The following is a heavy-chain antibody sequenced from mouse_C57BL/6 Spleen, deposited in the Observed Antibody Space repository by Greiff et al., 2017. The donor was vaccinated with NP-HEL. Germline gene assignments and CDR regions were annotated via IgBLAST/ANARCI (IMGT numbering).Heavy chain of an antibody. CDR3: ARYYYGSRGYFDY. V-gene: IGHV1-64*01. D-gene: IGHD1-1*01. CDR2: IHPNSGST. CDR1: GYTFTSYW. Sequence: QAQLQQPGAELVKPGASVKLSCKASGYTFTSYWMHWVKQRPGQGLEWIGMIHPNSGSTNYNEKFKSKATLTVDKSSSTAYMQLSSLTSEDSAVYYCARYYYGSRGYFDYWGQGTTLTVSS. J-gene: IGHJ2*01.